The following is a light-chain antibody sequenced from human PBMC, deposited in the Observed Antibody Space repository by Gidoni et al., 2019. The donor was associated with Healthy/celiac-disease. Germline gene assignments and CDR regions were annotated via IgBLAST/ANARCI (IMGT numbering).Light chain of an antibody. J-gene: IGKJ5*01. Sequence: DIQMTQSPSSLSASVGDRVTITCQASQDISNYLNWYQQKPGKAPKLLIYDASNMETGVPSRVSGSGSGTDFTFTISSLQPEDIATYYCQKYDNLPPITFGQGTRLEIK. V-gene: IGKV1-33*01. CDR3: QKYDNLPPIT. CDR2: DAS. CDR1: QDISNY.